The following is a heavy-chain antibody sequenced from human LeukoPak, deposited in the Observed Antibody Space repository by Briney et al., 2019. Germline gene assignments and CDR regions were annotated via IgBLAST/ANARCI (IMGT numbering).Heavy chain of an antibody. CDR1: GFTFSSYD. CDR2: SGCAAST. CDR3: AKDFWSGYYPNY. D-gene: IGHD3-3*01. J-gene: IGHJ4*02. V-gene: IGHV3-23*01. Sequence: GGSLRLSCAASGFTFSSYDMSWVRQAPGKGLEWVSGSGCAASTYYADSVKRRFTISRDNSKNTLYLQMNSLRAEDTAVYYCAKDFWSGYYPNYWGQGTLVTVSS.